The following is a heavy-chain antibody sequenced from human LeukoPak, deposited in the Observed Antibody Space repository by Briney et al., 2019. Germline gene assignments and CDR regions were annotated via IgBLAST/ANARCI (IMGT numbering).Heavy chain of an antibody. Sequence: GGSLRLSCAASGFTFSSYAMSWVRQAPGKGLEWVSAIRDSGVGTYYADSVKGRFTISRDKSKNTLYLQMNSLGAEDTAIYYCAKSFTYYDFWSGDYWGQGTLVTVSS. CDR3: AKSFTYYDFWSGDY. D-gene: IGHD3-3*01. CDR1: GFTFSSYA. CDR2: IRDSGVGT. V-gene: IGHV3-23*01. J-gene: IGHJ4*02.